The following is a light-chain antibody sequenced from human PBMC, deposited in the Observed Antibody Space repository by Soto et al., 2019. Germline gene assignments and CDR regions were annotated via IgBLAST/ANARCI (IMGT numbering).Light chain of an antibody. CDR2: AAF. J-gene: IGKJ4*01. CDR1: QSISSW. Sequence: DIQMTQSPSTLSASVGDRVTITCRASQSISSWLAWYQQKPGQAPKRLIYAAFALQSGVPSRFSGDGSGTEFTLTISSLPPEDVATYYGQRTYNAPLTFGGGTKVDIK. CDR3: QRTYNAPLT. V-gene: IGKV1-5*01.